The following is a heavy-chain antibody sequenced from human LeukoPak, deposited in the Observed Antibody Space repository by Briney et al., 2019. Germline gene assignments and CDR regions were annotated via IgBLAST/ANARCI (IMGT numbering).Heavy chain of an antibody. J-gene: IGHJ6*03. V-gene: IGHV3-48*01. CDR1: GFTFSTYS. CDR3: ARRSEFGVLYYMDV. Sequence: PGGSLTLSCAASGFTFSTYSMNWVRQAPWKGREWVGYISSISGNTYYADSVKGRFTLSRDNAKNSLYLQMTSLRAEETAVYYCARRSEFGVLYYMDVWGKGDTGTVS. CDR2: ISSISGNT. D-gene: IGHD3-16*01.